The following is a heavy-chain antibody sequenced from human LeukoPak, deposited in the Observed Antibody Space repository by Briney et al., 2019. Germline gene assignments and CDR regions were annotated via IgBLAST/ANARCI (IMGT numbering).Heavy chain of an antibody. CDR1: GYTFTSYG. CDR2: ISAYNGNT. Sequence: ASVKVSCKASGYTFTSYGISWVRQAPGQGLEWMGWISAYNGNTNYAQKLQGRVTMTTDTSTSTAYMELRSLRSDDTAVYYCARSHDYSNYAEPYYYYYGMDVWGKGATVTVSS. J-gene: IGHJ6*04. CDR3: ARSHDYSNYAEPYYYYYGMDV. V-gene: IGHV1-18*04. D-gene: IGHD4-11*01.